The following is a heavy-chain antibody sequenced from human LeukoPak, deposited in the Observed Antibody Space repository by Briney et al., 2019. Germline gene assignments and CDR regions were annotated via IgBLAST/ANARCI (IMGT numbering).Heavy chain of an antibody. V-gene: IGHV4-34*01. CDR3: ARVYCGGDCYLDY. D-gene: IGHD2-21*02. CDR1: GGSFSGYY. Sequence: SETLSLTCAVYGGSFSGYYWSWIRQPPGKGLEWIGEINHSGSTNYNPSLKSRVTISVDKSKNQFSLKLSSVTAADTAVYYCARVYCGGDCYLDYWGQGTLVTVSS. CDR2: INHSGST. J-gene: IGHJ4*02.